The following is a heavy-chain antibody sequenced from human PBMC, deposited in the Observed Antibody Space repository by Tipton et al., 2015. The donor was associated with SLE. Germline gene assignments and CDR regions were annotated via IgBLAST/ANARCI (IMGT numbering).Heavy chain of an antibody. CDR1: GFTFGDYA. CDR2: ISSSSSYI. Sequence: SLRLSCTASGFTFGDYAVSWFRQAPGKGLEWVSSISSSSSYIYYADSVKGRFTISRDNAKNSLYLQMNSLRAEDTAVYYCARVPAVYYYYMDVWGQGTTVIVSS. D-gene: IGHD2-2*01. J-gene: IGHJ6*03. CDR3: ARVPAVYYYYMDV. V-gene: IGHV3-21*03.